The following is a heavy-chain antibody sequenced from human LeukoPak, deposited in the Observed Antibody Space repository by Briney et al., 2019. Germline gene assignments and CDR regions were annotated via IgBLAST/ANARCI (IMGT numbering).Heavy chain of an antibody. J-gene: IGHJ3*02. CDR3: ARPLYGDYDAFDI. CDR2: INPNSGGT. D-gene: IGHD4-17*01. CDR1: GYTFTGYY. V-gene: IGHV1-2*02. Sequence: AAVKVSCKASGYTFTGYYMHWVRQAPGQGPEWMGWINPNSGGTNYAQKFQGRVTMTRDTSISTAYMELRSLRSDDTAVYYCARPLYGDYDAFDIWGQGTMVTVSS.